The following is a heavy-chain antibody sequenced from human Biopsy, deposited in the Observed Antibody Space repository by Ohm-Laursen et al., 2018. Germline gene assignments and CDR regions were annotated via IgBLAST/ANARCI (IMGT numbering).Heavy chain of an antibody. Sequence: ASVKVSCKASGYTFTSYDINWVRQATGQGLEWMGLMNPNSGNTGYTQKFQGRVTMTRNTSISTAYMELSSLRSDDTAVYYCARDRPSVSTYGVDWGQGTLVTVSS. CDR3: ARDRPSVSTYGVD. V-gene: IGHV1-8*01. CDR2: MNPNSGNT. J-gene: IGHJ4*02. D-gene: IGHD3-3*01. CDR1: GYTFTSYD.